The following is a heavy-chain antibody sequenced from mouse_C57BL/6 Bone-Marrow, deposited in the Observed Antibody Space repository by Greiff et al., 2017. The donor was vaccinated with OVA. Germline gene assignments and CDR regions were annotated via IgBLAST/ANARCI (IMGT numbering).Heavy chain of an antibody. Sequence: VQLQQSGPELVKPGASVKIPCKASGYTFTDYNMDWVKQSHGKSLEWIGDINPNNGGTIYNQKFKGRATLTVDKSSSTAYMELRSLTSEDTAVYYCARWSYDGFYYYAMDYWGQGTSVTVSS. D-gene: IGHD2-3*01. CDR3: ARWSYDGFYYYAMDY. V-gene: IGHV1-18*01. CDR1: GYTFTDYN. J-gene: IGHJ4*01. CDR2: INPNNGGT.